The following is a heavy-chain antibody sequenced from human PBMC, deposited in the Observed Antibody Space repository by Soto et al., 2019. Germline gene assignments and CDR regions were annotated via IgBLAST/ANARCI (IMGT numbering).Heavy chain of an antibody. Sequence: QITLKESGPTLVKPTQTLTLTCTFSGFSLNTGGVGVGWIRQPPGKALEWLALIYWNDDKRYSPSLKSRLTITKDTSKNQLVLTMTNMDPVDTATYYCAHRGYGDYPRDNWFDPWGQGTLVTVSS. D-gene: IGHD4-17*01. J-gene: IGHJ5*02. CDR2: IYWNDDK. CDR3: AHRGYGDYPRDNWFDP. V-gene: IGHV2-5*01. CDR1: GFSLNTGGVG.